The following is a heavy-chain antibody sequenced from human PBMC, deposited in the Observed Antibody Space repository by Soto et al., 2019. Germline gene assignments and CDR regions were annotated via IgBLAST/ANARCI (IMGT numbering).Heavy chain of an antibody. CDR3: ARVAAGMVRGVIIRLYYYGMDV. J-gene: IGHJ6*02. V-gene: IGHV3-30*04. CDR1: GFTFRNYA. Sequence: GGSLRLSCAASGFTFRNYAIHWVRQAPGKGLEWVAVISRDGSHKYYLDSVKGRFTISRDNSKDTVNLLMNSLRDDDSAMYYCARVAAGMVRGVIIRLYYYGMDVWGQGTTVTVSS. D-gene: IGHD3-10*01. CDR2: ISRDGSHK.